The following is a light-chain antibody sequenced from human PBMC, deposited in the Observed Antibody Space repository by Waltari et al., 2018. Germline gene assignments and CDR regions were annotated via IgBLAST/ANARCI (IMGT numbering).Light chain of an antibody. CDR2: DTS. V-gene: IGKV3-20*01. CDR3: QQYDTSPT. Sequence: EVVLTQSPGTLSLSPGERATLSCRASQSLSSNYLAWYQQKPGQAPRLLIYDTSNRAPGIPDRFSGGGSGTDFTLTISRLEPEDFAVYYCQQYDTSPTFGPGTKVDIK. J-gene: IGKJ3*01. CDR1: QSLSSNY.